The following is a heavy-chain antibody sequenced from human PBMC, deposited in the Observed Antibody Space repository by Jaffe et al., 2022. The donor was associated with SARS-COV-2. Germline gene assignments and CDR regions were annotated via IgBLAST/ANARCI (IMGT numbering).Heavy chain of an antibody. Sequence: QLQLQESGPGLVKPSETLSLTCTVSGGSISSSSYYWGWIRQPPGKGLEWIGSIYYSGSTYYNPSLKSRVTISVDTSKNQFSLKLSSVTAADTAVYYCAIRYFDWTRSQYYFDYWGQGTLVTVSS. CDR3: AIRYFDWTRSQYYFDY. V-gene: IGHV4-39*01. J-gene: IGHJ4*02. D-gene: IGHD3-9*01. CDR1: GGSISSSSYY. CDR2: IYYSGST.